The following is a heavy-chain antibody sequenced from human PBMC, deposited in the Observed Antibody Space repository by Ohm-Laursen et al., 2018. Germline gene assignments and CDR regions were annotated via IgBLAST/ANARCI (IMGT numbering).Heavy chain of an antibody. J-gene: IGHJ3*02. Sequence: ASVKVSCKASGYTFTGYYMHWVRQAPGQGLEWMGWINPNSGGTNYAQKFQGRVTMTRDTSISTAYMELSRLRSDDTAVYYCARPGIAVAGTQHAFDIWGQGTMVTVSS. CDR1: GYTFTGYY. V-gene: IGHV1-2*02. CDR2: INPNSGGT. D-gene: IGHD6-19*01. CDR3: ARPGIAVAGTQHAFDI.